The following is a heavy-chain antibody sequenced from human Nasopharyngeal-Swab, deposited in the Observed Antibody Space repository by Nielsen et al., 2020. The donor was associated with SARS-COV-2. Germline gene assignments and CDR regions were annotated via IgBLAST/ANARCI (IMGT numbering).Heavy chain of an antibody. CDR2: MNSDGSRT. V-gene: IGHV3-74*01. J-gene: IGHJ3*02. Sequence: GESLKISCAASGFTFSSYWMHWVRQAPGEGLVWVSRMNSDGSRTNYADSVKGRFTISRDNAKKTLYLQMNSLRAEDTAVYYCARVDVHDAFDIWGQGTMVTVS. CDR1: GFTFSSYW. D-gene: IGHD3-16*01. CDR3: ARVDVHDAFDI.